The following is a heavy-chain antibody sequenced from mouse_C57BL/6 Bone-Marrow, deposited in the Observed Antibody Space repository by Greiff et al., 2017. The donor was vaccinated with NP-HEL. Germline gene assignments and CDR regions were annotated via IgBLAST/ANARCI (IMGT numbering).Heavy chain of an antibody. D-gene: IGHD1-1*01. CDR3: ARTTVVADY. CDR2: IYPGDGDT. Sequence: QVQLQQSGPELVKPEASVKISCKASGYAFSSSWMNWVKQRPGKGLEWIGRIYPGDGDTNYNGKFKGKATLTADKSSSTAYMQLSSLTSEDSAVYFWARTTVVADYWGQGTTLTVSS. V-gene: IGHV1-82*01. CDR1: GYAFSSSW. J-gene: IGHJ2*01.